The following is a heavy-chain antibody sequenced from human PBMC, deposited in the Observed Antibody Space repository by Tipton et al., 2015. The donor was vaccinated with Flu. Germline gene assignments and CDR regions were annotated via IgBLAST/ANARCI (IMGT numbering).Heavy chain of an antibody. D-gene: IGHD3-10*02. CDR3: ARHTGDSVRGIVDY. J-gene: IGHJ4*02. Sequence: TLSLTCTVSRGSVSNRNWWAWVRQAPGQGPEWIGRVYQDGTSNYNLSLRSRATISIDKSKNQFFLRLNSVTAADTAVYYCARHTGDSVRGIVDYWGQGTLVTVSS. V-gene: IGHV4/OR15-8*02. CDR2: VYQDGTS. CDR1: RGSVSNRNW.